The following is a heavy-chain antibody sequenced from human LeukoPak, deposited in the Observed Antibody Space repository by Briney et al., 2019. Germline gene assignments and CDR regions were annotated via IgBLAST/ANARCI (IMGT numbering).Heavy chain of an antibody. CDR2: VFYSGNT. V-gene: IGHV4-39*01. Sequence: PSETLSLTCTVSGDSIGGSNYYWAWIRQSPGKGLEWIGSVFYSGNTYYNPSLKSRVTISVDTSKSQFSLNLYSVTAADTATYYCARRGITYSSSFFAYWGQGTLVTVSS. CDR3: ARRGITYSSSFFAY. J-gene: IGHJ4*02. D-gene: IGHD6-13*01. CDR1: GDSIGGSNYY.